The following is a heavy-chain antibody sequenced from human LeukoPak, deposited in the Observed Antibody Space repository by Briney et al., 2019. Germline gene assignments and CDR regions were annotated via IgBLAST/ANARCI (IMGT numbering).Heavy chain of an antibody. Sequence: GGSLRLSCAASGFTFSSYAMHWVRQAPGKGLEWVAVISYDGSNKYYADSVKGRFTISRDNSKNTLYLQMNSLRVEDTAPYYCAKSVAIYFYYGLDVWGQGTTVTVSS. V-gene: IGHV3-30-3*02. D-gene: IGHD3-3*01. CDR3: AKSVAIYFYYGLDV. CDR1: GFTFSSYA. CDR2: ISYDGSNK. J-gene: IGHJ6*02.